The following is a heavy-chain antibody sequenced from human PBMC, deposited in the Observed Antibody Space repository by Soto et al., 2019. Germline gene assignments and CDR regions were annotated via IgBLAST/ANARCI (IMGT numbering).Heavy chain of an antibody. CDR2: IYSGGST. CDR3: ARRQNEAPVVDY. J-gene: IGHJ4*02. D-gene: IGHD1-1*01. CDR1: GLIVSSNH. V-gene: IGHV3-66*01. Sequence: EVQLVESGGGLVQPGGSLRLSCAASGLIVSSNHMNWVRQAPGKGLEWVSLIYSGGSTYYADSVKGRFTISRDNSKNTLYLQMNSLRVEDTAVYYCARRQNEAPVVDYWGQGTLVTVSS.